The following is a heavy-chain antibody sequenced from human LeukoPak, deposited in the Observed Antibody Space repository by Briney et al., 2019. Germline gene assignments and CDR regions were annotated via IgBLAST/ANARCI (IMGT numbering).Heavy chain of an antibody. CDR1: GFTFSSYW. CDR2: INSDGSST. V-gene: IGHV3-74*01. D-gene: IGHD6-19*01. Sequence: GGSLRLSCAASGFTFSSYWMHWVRQAPGKGLVWVSRINSDGSSTSYADSVKGRFTISRDNAKNTLYLQMNSLRAEDTAVYYCAKRVTAYSSGWPNWFDPWGQGTLVTVSS. CDR3: AKRVTAYSSGWPNWFDP. J-gene: IGHJ5*02.